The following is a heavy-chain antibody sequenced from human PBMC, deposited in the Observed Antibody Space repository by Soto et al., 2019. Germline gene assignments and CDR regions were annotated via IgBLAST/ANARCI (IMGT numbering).Heavy chain of an antibody. D-gene: IGHD3-22*01. V-gene: IGHV3-21*01. CDR2: ISSSSSYI. CDR3: ARYDSSGYYWPYYYYGMVV. Sequence: EVQLVESGGGLVKPGGSLRLSCAASGFTFSTYSMNWVRQAPGKGLEWVSSISSSSSYIYYADSVKGRFTISRDNAKNSLYLQMYSLRVEDTDVYYCARYDSSGYYWPYYYYGMVVWGQGTTVTVSS. CDR1: GFTFSTYS. J-gene: IGHJ6*02.